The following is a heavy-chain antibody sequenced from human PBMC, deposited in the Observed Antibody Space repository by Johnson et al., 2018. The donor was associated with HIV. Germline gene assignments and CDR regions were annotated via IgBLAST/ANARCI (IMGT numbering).Heavy chain of an antibody. CDR3: AKDGGMWSYTFDV. D-gene: IGHD3-16*01. CDR2: IFSGGST. V-gene: IGHV3-66*03. CDR1: GFTVSSNY. Sequence: EVQLMESGGGLIQPGGSLRLSCAASGFTVSSNYMTWVRQAPGKGLEWVSVIFSGGSTYYADSVKGSFTISRDNAKNSLYLQMNSLRTEDTGLYYCAKDGGMWSYTFDVWGQGTMVTVSS. J-gene: IGHJ3*01.